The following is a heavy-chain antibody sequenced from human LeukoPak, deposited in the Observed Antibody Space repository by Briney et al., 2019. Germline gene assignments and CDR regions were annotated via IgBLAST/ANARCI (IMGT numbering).Heavy chain of an antibody. V-gene: IGHV1-2*02. CDR3: ARLKGDYYSASDY. J-gene: IGHJ4*02. Sequence: GASVKVSCKASGYTFTGYYMHWVRQAPGQGLEWMGWINPNSGGTNYAQKFQGRVTMTRDTSISTAYMELSRLRSDDTAVYYCARLKGDYYSASDYWGQGTLVTVSS. CDR1: GYTFTGYY. CDR2: INPNSGGT. D-gene: IGHD3-22*01.